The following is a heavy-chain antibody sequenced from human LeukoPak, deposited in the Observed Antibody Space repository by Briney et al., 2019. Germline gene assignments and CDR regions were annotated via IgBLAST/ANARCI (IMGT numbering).Heavy chain of an antibody. CDR2: ISYDGSNK. D-gene: IGHD4-17*01. V-gene: IGHV3-30-3*01. Sequence: LEWVAVISYDGSNKYYADSVKGRFTISRDNSKNTLYLQMNSLRAEDTAVYYCARETVSLDYWGQGTLVTVSS. CDR3: ARETVSLDY. J-gene: IGHJ4*02.